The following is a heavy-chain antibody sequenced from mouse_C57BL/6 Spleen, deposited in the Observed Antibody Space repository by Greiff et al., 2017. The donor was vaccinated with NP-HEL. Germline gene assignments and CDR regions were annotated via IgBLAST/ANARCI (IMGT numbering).Heavy chain of an antibody. CDR2: IYPRSGNT. Sequence: QVQLKQSGAELARPGASVKLSCKASGYNFTSYGISWVKQRTGQGLEWIGEIYPRSGNTYYNEKFKGKATLTADKSASTAYMELRSLTSEDSAVYFCAREDGTTGRFAYWGQGTLVTVSA. CDR3: AREDGTTGRFAY. CDR1: GYNFTSYG. V-gene: IGHV1-81*01. J-gene: IGHJ3*01. D-gene: IGHD1-1*01.